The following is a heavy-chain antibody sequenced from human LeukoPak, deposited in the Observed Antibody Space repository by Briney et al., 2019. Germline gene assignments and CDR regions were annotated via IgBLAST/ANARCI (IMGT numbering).Heavy chain of an antibody. D-gene: IGHD6-13*01. CDR3: ASAIAIPAWAFDL. J-gene: IGHJ3*01. V-gene: IGHV4-4*07. Sequence: PSETLSLTCTVSGGSISRYCWSWIRQPAGKGLEWIGHIFTSGSTNYNPSLKSRVTMSLDTSKNQFSLKLSSVTAADTAVYYCASAIAIPAWAFDLWGQGTVVTVSS. CDR2: IFTSGST. CDR1: GGSISRYC.